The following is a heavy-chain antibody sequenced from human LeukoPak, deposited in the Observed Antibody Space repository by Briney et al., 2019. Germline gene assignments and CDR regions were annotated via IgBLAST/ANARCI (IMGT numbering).Heavy chain of an antibody. CDR2: IYTSGST. CDR3: ARDYDILTGYRPNWFDP. V-gene: IGHV4-61*02. J-gene: IGHJ5*02. D-gene: IGHD3-9*01. CDR1: GGSISSGSYY. Sequence: SETLSLTCTVSGGSISSGSYYWSWIRQPAGKGLEWIGRIYTSGSTNYNPSLKSRVTISVDTSKNQFSLKLSSVTAADTAVYYCARDYDILTGYRPNWFDPWGQGTLVTVSS.